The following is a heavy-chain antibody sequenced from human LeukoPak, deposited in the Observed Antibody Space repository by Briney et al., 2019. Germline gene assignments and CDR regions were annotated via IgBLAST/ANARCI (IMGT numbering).Heavy chain of an antibody. V-gene: IGHV3-74*03. CDR2: ISPDVSSA. CDR1: GFIFSSYW. CDR3: ARVSFCPRCHFDY. D-gene: IGHD2/OR15-2a*01. J-gene: IGHJ4*02. Sequence: PGGSLRLSCAASGFIFSSYWMHWVRQAPGKGLVWVARISPDVSSALSADSVRGRFTISRDNADNTLYLQLNSLRAEDTAVYYCARVSFCPRCHFDYWGQGTLVTVSS.